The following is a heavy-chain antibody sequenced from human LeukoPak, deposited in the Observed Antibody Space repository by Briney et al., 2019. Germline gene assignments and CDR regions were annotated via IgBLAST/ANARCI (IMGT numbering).Heavy chain of an antibody. D-gene: IGHD5-18*01. J-gene: IGHJ4*02. CDR3: ASVSAAMVPDY. CDR1: GGSISSYY. V-gene: IGHV4-59*01. Sequence: PSETLSLTCTVSGGSISSYYWSWIRQPPVKGLEWIGYIYYSGSTNYNPSLKSRVTISVDASKNQFSLKLSSVTAADTAVYYCASVSAAMVPDYWGQGTLVTVSS. CDR2: IYYSGST.